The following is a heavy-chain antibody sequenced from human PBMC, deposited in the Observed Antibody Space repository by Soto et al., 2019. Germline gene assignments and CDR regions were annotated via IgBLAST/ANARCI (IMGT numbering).Heavy chain of an antibody. CDR1: GFSFSDFG. Sequence: QVQLVESGGGVVHPGRSLRLSCTASGFSFSDFGMHWVRQAPGKGLEWLALISSDGSNKFYADSVRGRFTVSRDRSENTLHLHMNAVRIDDTAMYYCAKDFSRGPMGMSIYSWGQGTLVIVSS. D-gene: IGHD3-3*01. J-gene: IGHJ4*02. CDR3: AKDFSRGPMGMSIYS. CDR2: ISSDGSNK. V-gene: IGHV3-30*18.